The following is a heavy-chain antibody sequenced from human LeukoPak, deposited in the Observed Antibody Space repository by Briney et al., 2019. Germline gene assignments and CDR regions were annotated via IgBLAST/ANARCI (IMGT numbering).Heavy chain of an antibody. V-gene: IGHV3-30*02. D-gene: IGHD3-10*01. CDR1: GFTFSSYN. CDR3: AQVYGSASGESIRF. J-gene: IGHJ4*02. CDR2: IRYDGSE. Sequence: GGSLRLSCAASGFTFSSYNMHWVRQAPGKGLEWVAHIRYDGSESHADSVKGRFTVSRDNSKNTLYLHMTSLRSEDTAVYYCAQVYGSASGESIRFWGQGTLVTVSS.